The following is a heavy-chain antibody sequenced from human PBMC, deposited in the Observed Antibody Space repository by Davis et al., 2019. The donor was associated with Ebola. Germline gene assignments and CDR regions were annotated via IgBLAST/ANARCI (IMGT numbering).Heavy chain of an antibody. CDR3: SRYNFAWYYFAN. V-gene: IGHV3-53*01. D-gene: IGHD3-9*01. J-gene: IGHJ4*02. CDR1: GFTVSSMY. Sequence: GESLKISCAASGFTVSSMYMSWVRQAPGKGLEWVSTIGTSATPHYPDSVKGRFTVSRDNSKNTVYLQMNSLRAEDTALYYCSRYNFAWYYFANWGQGALVTVSS. CDR2: IGTSATP.